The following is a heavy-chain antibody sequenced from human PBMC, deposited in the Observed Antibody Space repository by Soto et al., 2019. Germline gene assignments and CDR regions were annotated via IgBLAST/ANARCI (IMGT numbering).Heavy chain of an antibody. D-gene: IGHD3-22*01. V-gene: IGHV4-59*08. Sequence: QVQLQESGPGLVKPSETLSLTCTVSGGSISSYYWSWIRQPPGKGLEWIGYIYYSGSTNYNPSLKSRFTISVDTSKNQFSLKLSSVTAADTAVYYCARLDRHYYDSSGYGPHGMDVWGQGTTVTVSS. J-gene: IGHJ6*02. CDR1: GGSISSYY. CDR2: IYYSGST. CDR3: ARLDRHYYDSSGYGPHGMDV.